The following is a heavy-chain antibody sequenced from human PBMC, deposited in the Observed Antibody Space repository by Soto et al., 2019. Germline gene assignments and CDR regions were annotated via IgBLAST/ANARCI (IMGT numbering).Heavy chain of an antibody. J-gene: IGHJ4*02. D-gene: IGHD6-19*01. CDR1: GFTFSSYA. Sequence: QVQLVASGGGVVQPGRSLRLSCAASGFTFSSYAMHWLRQAPGKGLEWVAVMSCDGSNKYYADSVKGRFTISRDNSKNTLELQMNSLRAEETAVYYCARDNSPYSSGLHNPHFDYWGQGTLFTVSS. CDR3: ARDNSPYSSGLHNPHFDY. CDR2: MSCDGSNK. V-gene: IGHV3-30-3*01.